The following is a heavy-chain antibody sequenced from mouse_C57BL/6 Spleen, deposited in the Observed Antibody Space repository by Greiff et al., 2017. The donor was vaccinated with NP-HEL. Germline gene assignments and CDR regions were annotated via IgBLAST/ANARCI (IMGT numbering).Heavy chain of an antibody. V-gene: IGHV14-1*01. Sequence: EVQLQQSGAELVRPGASVKLSCTASGFNIKDYYMHWVKQRPEQGLEWIGRIDPEDGDTEYAPKFQGKATMTADTSSNTAYQQLSSLTSEDTAVYYCTSTVVTNYFDYWGQGTTLTVSS. D-gene: IGHD1-1*01. CDR1: GFNIKDYY. CDR2: IDPEDGDT. CDR3: TSTVVTNYFDY. J-gene: IGHJ2*01.